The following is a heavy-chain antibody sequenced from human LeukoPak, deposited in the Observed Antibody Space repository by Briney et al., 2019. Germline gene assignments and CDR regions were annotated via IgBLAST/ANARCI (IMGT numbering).Heavy chain of an antibody. CDR1: GYSISSGYY. CDR3: ARLLNAPLRGAFDI. D-gene: IGHD2-15*01. Sequence: SETLSLTCTVSGYSISSGYYWSWIRQPPGKGLEWIGYIYYSGNTNYNPSLKSRVTISVDTSKNQFSLKLSSVTAADTAVYYCARLLNAPLRGAFDIWGQGTMVTVSS. CDR2: IYYSGNT. V-gene: IGHV4-61*01. J-gene: IGHJ3*02.